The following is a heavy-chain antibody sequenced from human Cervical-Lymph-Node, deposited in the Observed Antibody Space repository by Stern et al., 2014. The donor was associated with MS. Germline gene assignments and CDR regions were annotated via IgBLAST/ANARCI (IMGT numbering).Heavy chain of an antibody. Sequence: QLQLQESGPGLVKPSETLSLTCTVSGGSISSSSYYWGWIRQPPGKGLEWIGSIYYSGSTYYNPSLKSRVTNSVDTSKNQLSLKRGRGTAADAAVYYCARHKGSGLRNFDYWGQGTLVTVSS. J-gene: IGHJ4*02. CDR2: IYYSGST. D-gene: IGHD6-19*01. CDR1: GGSISSSSYY. CDR3: ARHKGSGLRNFDY. V-gene: IGHV4-39*01.